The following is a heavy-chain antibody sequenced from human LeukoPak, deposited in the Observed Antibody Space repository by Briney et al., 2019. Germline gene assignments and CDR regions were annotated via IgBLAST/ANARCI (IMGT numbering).Heavy chain of an antibody. CDR1: GFTFSSYS. CDR3: ARDSWTIGAFDI. Sequence: GGSLRLSCAASGFTFSSYSMNWVRQAPGKGLEWVSSISSSSSYIYYADSVKGRFTISRDNAKNSLYLQMNSLRAEDTAVYCCARDSWTIGAFDIWGQGTMVTVSS. V-gene: IGHV3-21*01. D-gene: IGHD3/OR15-3a*01. CDR2: ISSSSSYI. J-gene: IGHJ3*02.